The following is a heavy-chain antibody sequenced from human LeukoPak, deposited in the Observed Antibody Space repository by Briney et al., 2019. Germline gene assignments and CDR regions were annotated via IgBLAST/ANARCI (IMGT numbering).Heavy chain of an antibody. J-gene: IGHJ4*02. D-gene: IGHD2-2*01. CDR3: ARGRGCSSTSCYYDY. CDR1: GGSISSYY. Sequence: SETLSLTCTVSGGSISSYYWSWIRQPAGKGLEWIGRIYTSGSTNYNPSLKSRVTISVDTSKNQFSLKLSSVTAADTAVYYCARGRGCSSTSCYYDYWGQGTLVTVSS. V-gene: IGHV4-4*07. CDR2: IYTSGST.